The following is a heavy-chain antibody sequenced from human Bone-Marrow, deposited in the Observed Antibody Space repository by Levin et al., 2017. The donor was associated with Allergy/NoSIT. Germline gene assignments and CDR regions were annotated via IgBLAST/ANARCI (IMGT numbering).Heavy chain of an antibody. Sequence: GESLKISCAASGFTFSSYAMHWVRQAPGKGLEWVAVISYDGSNKYYADSVKGRFTISRDNSKNTLYLQMNSLRAEDTAVYYCARGESGWYEEFDYWGQGTLVTVSS. CDR2: ISYDGSNK. CDR3: ARGESGWYEEFDY. J-gene: IGHJ4*02. CDR1: GFTFSSYA. D-gene: IGHD6-19*01. V-gene: IGHV3-30*04.